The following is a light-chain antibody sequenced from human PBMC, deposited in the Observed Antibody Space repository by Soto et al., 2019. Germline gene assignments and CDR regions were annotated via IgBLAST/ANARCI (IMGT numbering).Light chain of an antibody. Sequence: EIVMTQSPGTLSLSPGERATLSRRASQSVSSSYLAWYQQRRGQAPRLLIYGATSRATGIPARFSGSGSGTDFTFTISSLQPEDIATYYCQQYDNLLTWTFGQGTKVDI. J-gene: IGKJ1*01. CDR1: QSVSSSY. CDR3: QQYDNLLTWT. V-gene: IGKV3-20*01. CDR2: GAT.